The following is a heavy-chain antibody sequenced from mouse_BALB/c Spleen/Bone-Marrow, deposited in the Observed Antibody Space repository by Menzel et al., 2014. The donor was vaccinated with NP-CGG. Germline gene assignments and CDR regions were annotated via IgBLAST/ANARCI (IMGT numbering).Heavy chain of an antibody. CDR2: IWSGGST. D-gene: IGHD2-14*01. CDR3: ARKRYGGYFDY. V-gene: IGHV2-2*02. Sequence: VKLQESGPGLVQPSQSLSIPCTVSGFSLTSYGVHWVRQSPGKGLEWLGVIWSGGSTDYNAAFISRLSISKDDSKSQVFFKMNSLQANDTAIYYCARKRYGGYFDYWGQGTTLTVSS. CDR1: GFSLTSYG. J-gene: IGHJ2*01.